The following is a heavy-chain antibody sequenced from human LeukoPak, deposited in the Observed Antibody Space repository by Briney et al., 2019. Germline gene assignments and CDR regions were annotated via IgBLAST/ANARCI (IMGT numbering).Heavy chain of an antibody. Sequence: PGGSLRLSCAASGFTFSSYSMNWVRQAPGKGLEWVSSISSSSSYIYYADSVKGRFTISRDNAKNSLYLQMNSLRAGDTAVYYCAKDRGSGSSYPYYFDYWGQGTLVTVSS. J-gene: IGHJ4*02. V-gene: IGHV3-21*04. CDR1: GFTFSSYS. D-gene: IGHD3-10*01. CDR2: ISSSSSYI. CDR3: AKDRGSGSSYPYYFDY.